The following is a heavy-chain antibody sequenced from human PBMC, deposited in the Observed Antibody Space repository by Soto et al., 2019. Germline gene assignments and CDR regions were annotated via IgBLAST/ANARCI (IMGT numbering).Heavy chain of an antibody. CDR1: GGSFSGYY. D-gene: IGHD4-4*01. V-gene: IGHV4-34*01. CDR3: ALRVPTVTTGWFDP. J-gene: IGHJ5*02. CDR2: INHSGST. Sequence: TASETLSLTCAVYGGSFSGYYWSWIRQPPGKGLEWIGEINHSGSTNYNPSLKSRVTISVDTSKNQFSLELSSVTAADTAVYYCALRVPTVTTGWFDPWGQGTLVTVSS.